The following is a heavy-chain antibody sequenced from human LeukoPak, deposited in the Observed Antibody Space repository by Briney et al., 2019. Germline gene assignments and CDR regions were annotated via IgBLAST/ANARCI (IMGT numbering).Heavy chain of an antibody. J-gene: IGHJ4*02. CDR3: ARGSSTVVTHFDY. V-gene: IGHV4-34*01. Sequence: SETLSLTCAVYGGSFSGYYWSWIRQPPGKGLEWIGEINHSGSTNYNPSLKSRVTISVDTSKNQFSLKLGSVTAADTAVYYCARGSSTVVTHFDYWGQGTLVTVSS. CDR1: GGSFSGYY. CDR2: INHSGST. D-gene: IGHD4-23*01.